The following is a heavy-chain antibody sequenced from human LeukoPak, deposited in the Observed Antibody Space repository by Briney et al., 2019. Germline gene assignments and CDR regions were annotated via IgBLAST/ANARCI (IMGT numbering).Heavy chain of an antibody. CDR3: ASEDYYDSSGYFRQFDY. CDR1: AFIFSGHW. D-gene: IGHD3-22*01. Sequence: GGSLRLSCEGSAFIFSGHWMNWVRQTPGKGLEWVASIKEDGSERQYVDSVKGRFSISRDNTKGSLFLQLNSLRAEDTAVYYCASEDYYDSSGYFRQFDYWGQGTLVTVSS. J-gene: IGHJ4*02. V-gene: IGHV3-7*03. CDR2: IKEDGSER.